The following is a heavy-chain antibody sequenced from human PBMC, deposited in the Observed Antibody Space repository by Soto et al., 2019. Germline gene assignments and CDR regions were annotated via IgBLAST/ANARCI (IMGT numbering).Heavy chain of an antibody. Sequence: QVQLVESGGDVVQPGRSLRLSCAASGFTFSSYGMHWVRQAQGKGLEWVAVISYDGSVKYYADSVKGRFTISRDNSKNTLYLQMNSLRAEDTAVYYCAGEVASGYWGQGTLVTVSS. CDR1: GFTFSSYG. CDR3: AGEVASGY. D-gene: IGHD2-21*01. J-gene: IGHJ4*02. CDR2: ISYDGSVK. V-gene: IGHV3-30*03.